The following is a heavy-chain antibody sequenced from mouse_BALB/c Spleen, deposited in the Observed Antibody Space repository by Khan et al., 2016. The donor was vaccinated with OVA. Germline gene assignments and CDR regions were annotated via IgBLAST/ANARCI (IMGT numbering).Heavy chain of an antibody. CDR3: VRDRIDY. J-gene: IGHJ2*01. CDR1: GYTFTSYW. CDR2: INPTSGYT. Sequence: QVRLQQSGAELAKPGASVKMSCTASGYTFTSYWMHWIKQRPGQGLEWIGYINPTSGYTDYNQKFKDKATLTADKSSSTAYMQLSSLTSDDSAVYYCVRDRIDYWGQGTALTVSS. V-gene: IGHV1-7*01.